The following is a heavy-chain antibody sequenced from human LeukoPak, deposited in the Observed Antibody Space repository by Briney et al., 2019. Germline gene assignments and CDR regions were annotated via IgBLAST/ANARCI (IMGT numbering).Heavy chain of an antibody. D-gene: IGHD3-22*01. V-gene: IGHV4-4*07. Sequence: SETLSLTCIVSGGSFRSYYWSWIRQAAGKGLEWIGHISNTGSTNFNPSLKSRVTISVDTSKNQFSLKLSSVTAADTAVYYCAAEYDSSFYAFDIWGQGTMVTVSS. CDR2: ISNTGST. CDR1: GGSFRSYY. J-gene: IGHJ3*02. CDR3: AAEYDSSFYAFDI.